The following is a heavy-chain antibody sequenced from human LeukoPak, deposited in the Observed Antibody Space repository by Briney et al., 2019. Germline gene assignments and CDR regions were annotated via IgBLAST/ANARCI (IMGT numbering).Heavy chain of an antibody. V-gene: IGHV1-69*13. CDR3: ARDARHRYCGSTSCYRGWFYP. J-gene: IGHJ5*02. D-gene: IGHD2-2*01. CDR1: GGTFSSYA. Sequence: ASVKVSCKASGGTFSSYAISWVRQAPGQGLQWMGGIIPIFGTAIYAQKFQGRVTITADASTSTAYMEVSSLRSEDTAVYYCARDARHRYCGSTSCYRGWFYPWGQGTLVTVSS. CDR2: IIPIFGTA.